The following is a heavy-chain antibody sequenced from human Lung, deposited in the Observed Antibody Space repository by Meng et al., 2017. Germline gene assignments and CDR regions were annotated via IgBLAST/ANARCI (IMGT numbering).Heavy chain of an antibody. J-gene: IGHJ4*02. CDR1: GFSFTDAW. D-gene: IGHD6-13*01. V-gene: IGHV3-15*01. Sequence: VQRVEAGGGLGNAGGSLSLSCVASGFSFTDAWMSWVRQAPGKGLEWVGRIKSNSDGGTTDYAAPVKGRFTISRDDSKNTLYLQMNSLITEDTAVYFCATGAAAADHWGQGTLVTVSS. CDR3: ATGAAAADH. CDR2: IKSNSDGGTT.